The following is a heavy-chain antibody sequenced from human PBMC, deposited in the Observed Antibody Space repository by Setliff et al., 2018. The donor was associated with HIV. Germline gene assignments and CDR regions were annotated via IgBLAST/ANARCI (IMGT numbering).Heavy chain of an antibody. CDR1: GGSISTSNW. D-gene: IGHD3-10*01. V-gene: IGHV4-28*06. CDR3: AKRRGSGTLYDAFDP. CDR2: IYYSGST. J-gene: IGHJ5*02. Sequence: SETLSLTCTVSGGSISTSNWWGWIRQTPGKGLEWIGYIYYSGSTNYNPSLKSRVSISVDRSQTRCSLTLASVTATDTAVYFCAKRRGSGTLYDAFDPWGQGILVTVSS.